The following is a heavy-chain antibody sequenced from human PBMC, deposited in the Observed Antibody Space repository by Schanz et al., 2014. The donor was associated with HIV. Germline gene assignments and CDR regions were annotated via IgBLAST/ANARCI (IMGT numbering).Heavy chain of an antibody. Sequence: EVQLLESGGCLVQPGGSLRLSCAASGFTFSSYAMSWVRQAPGKGLEWVSTISGSGGSTYYADSVKGRFTISRDNSKSTLFLQMNSLRAEDTAVYYCAKVPVAHYYYGMDVWGQGTTVTVSS. CDR3: AKVPVAHYYYGMDV. V-gene: IGHV3-23*01. CDR2: ISGSGGST. CDR1: GFTFSSYA. J-gene: IGHJ6*02.